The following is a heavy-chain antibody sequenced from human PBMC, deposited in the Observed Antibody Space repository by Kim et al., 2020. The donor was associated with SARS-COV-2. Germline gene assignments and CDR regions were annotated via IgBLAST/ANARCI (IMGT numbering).Heavy chain of an antibody. V-gene: IGHV3-11*05. CDR3: ARVGYDYVWGSYRDYYSYYGMDV. CDR1: GFTFSDYY. Sequence: GGSLRLSCAASGFTFSDYYMSWIRQAPGKGLEWVSYISSSSSNTNYADSVKGRFTISRDNAKNSLYLQMNSLRAEDTAVYYCARVGYDYVWGSYRDYYSYYGMDVWGQGTTVTVSS. J-gene: IGHJ6*02. CDR2: ISSSSSNT. D-gene: IGHD3-16*02.